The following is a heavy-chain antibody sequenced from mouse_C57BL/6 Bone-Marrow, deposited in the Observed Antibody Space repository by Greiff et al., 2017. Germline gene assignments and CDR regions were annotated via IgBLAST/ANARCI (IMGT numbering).Heavy chain of an antibody. CDR3: ARDAHYYGAAWFAY. V-gene: IGHV7-1*01. CDR2: SRNKANDYTT. Sequence: EVKLMESGGGLVQSGRSLRLSCATSGFTFSDFYMEWVRQAPGKGLEWIAASRNKANDYTTEYSASVKGRFIVSRDTSQSILYLQMNALRAEDTAIYYCARDAHYYGAAWFAYWGQGTLVTVSA. D-gene: IGHD1-1*01. J-gene: IGHJ3*01. CDR1: GFTFSDFY.